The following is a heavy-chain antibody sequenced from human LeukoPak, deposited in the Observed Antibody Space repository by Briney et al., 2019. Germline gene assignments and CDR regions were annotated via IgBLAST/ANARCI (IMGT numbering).Heavy chain of an antibody. J-gene: IGHJ5*02. Sequence: SETLSPTCTVSGGSTSNTSYYWGWIRQPPGKGLEWIGSIYYSGSTYYNPSLKSRVTISVDTSKNQFSLKLSSVTAADTAVYYCASHSSYVSPFRSWGRGPLVTVSP. CDR2: IYYSGST. V-gene: IGHV4-39*01. CDR1: GGSTSNTSYY. CDR3: ASHSSYVSPFRS. D-gene: IGHD3-10*02.